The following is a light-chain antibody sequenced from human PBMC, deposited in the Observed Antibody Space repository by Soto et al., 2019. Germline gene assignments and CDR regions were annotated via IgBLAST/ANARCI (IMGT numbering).Light chain of an antibody. CDR1: SSDVGSSNL. CDR2: EGS. V-gene: IGLV2-23*01. J-gene: IGLJ3*02. Sequence: QSALTQPASVSGSPGQSITISCTGTSSDVGSSNLVSWHQQHPGKAPKLMIYEGSKRPSGVSDRFSGSKTGNTASLTISGLQAEDEGDYYCCSYAGSSTWVFGGGTKLTVL. CDR3: CSYAGSSTWV.